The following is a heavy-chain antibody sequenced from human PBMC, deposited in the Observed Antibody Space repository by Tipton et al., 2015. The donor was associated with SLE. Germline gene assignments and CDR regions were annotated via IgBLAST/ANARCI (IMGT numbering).Heavy chain of an antibody. CDR3: ARPTSLPGWFDP. V-gene: IGHV1-2*02. Sequence: QVQLVQSGPEVKKPGASVKVSCKASEHTFISYDINWVRQTPGQGLEWMGWINPKSGGANYAQKFQGRVTMTRDTSISTAYMEWNWLKASDTAMYYCARPTSLPGWFDPWGQGTLVTVSS. CDR2: INPKSGGA. J-gene: IGHJ5*02. D-gene: IGHD3-10*01. CDR1: EHTFISYD.